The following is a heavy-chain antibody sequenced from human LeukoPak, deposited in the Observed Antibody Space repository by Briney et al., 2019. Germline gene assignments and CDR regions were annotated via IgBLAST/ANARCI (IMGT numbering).Heavy chain of an antibody. CDR3: ARTTEGGYTYGYFYYYYMDV. CDR2: MYHNGVT. Sequence: SETLSLTCTVSDYSIGSGYYWGWIRQPPGKGLEWIGSMYHNGVTFSNPSLRSRLSISLDTSKNQFSLKLTSVTAADTAVYYCARTTEGGYTYGYFYYYYMDVWGKGTTVTISS. V-gene: IGHV4-38-2*02. J-gene: IGHJ6*03. D-gene: IGHD5-18*01. CDR1: DYSIGSGYY.